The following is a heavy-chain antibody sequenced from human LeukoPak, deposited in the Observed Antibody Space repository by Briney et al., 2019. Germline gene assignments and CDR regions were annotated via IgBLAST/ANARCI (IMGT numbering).Heavy chain of an antibody. V-gene: IGHV3-33*08. CDR2: IWYDGSNK. Sequence: PGGSLRLSCAASGFTFSSYGMHWVRQAPGKGLEWVAVIWYDGSNKYYADSVKGRFTISRDNSKNTLYLQMNSLRAEDTAVYYCAAEDYYDSSGYYYPYGYWGQGTLVTVSS. CDR1: GFTFSSYG. CDR3: AAEDYYDSSGYYYPYGY. J-gene: IGHJ4*02. D-gene: IGHD3-22*01.